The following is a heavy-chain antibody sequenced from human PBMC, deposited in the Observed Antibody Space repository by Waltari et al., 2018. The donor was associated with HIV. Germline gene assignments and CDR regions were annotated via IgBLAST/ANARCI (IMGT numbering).Heavy chain of an antibody. V-gene: IGHV3-15*01. J-gene: IGHJ4*02. CDR2: IKTKGDGGAT. CDR3: TSEEDYGSGSHFDY. Sequence: EVQLVESGGDLLQQGGCLRLSCAASGFTLNSVWMSWVRQAPGQGLEWVGRIKTKGDGGATDYAAAVKGRFTISRDDSKNTVYLQMNSLKIEDTAVYYCTSEEDYGSGSHFDYWGQGTLVTVSS. CDR1: GFTLNSVW. D-gene: IGHD3-10*01.